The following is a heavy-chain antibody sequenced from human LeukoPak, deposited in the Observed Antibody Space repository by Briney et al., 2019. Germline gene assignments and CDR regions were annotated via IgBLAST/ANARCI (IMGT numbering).Heavy chain of an antibody. Sequence: SVKVSCKASGYTFTSYDISWVRQAPGQGLEWIGRIIPILGIANYAQKFQGRVTITADKSTSTAYMELSSLRSEDTAVYYCARLYCSSTSCYGPNWFDPWGQGTLVTVSS. CDR2: IIPILGIA. CDR1: GYTFTSYD. V-gene: IGHV1-69*04. J-gene: IGHJ5*02. CDR3: ARLYCSSTSCYGPNWFDP. D-gene: IGHD2-2*01.